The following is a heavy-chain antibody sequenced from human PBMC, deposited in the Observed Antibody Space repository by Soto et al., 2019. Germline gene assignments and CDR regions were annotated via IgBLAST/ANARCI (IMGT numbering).Heavy chain of an antibody. Sequence: PSETLSLTCSVSGGSISGYYWSWIRQTPEKGLEWIGYIYYSGSTNYNPSLKSRVTISVDTSKNQFSLKLSSVTAADTAVYYCARDGGTYGMDVWGQGTTVTVSS. CDR1: GGSISGYY. CDR2: IYYSGST. V-gene: IGHV4-59*01. D-gene: IGHD3-16*01. CDR3: ARDGGTYGMDV. J-gene: IGHJ6*02.